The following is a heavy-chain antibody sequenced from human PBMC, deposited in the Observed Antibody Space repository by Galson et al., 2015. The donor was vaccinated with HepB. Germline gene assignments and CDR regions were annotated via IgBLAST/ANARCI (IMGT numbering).Heavy chain of an antibody. V-gene: IGHV4-59*01. Sequence: ETLSLTCAVYGGSFSGYYWSWIRQPPGKGLEWIGYIYYSGSTNYNPSLKSRVTISVDTSKNQFSLKLSSVTAADTAVYYCARAYDSSGYNWFDPWGQGTLVTVSS. CDR1: GGSFSGYY. CDR2: IYYSGST. J-gene: IGHJ5*02. CDR3: ARAYDSSGYNWFDP. D-gene: IGHD3-22*01.